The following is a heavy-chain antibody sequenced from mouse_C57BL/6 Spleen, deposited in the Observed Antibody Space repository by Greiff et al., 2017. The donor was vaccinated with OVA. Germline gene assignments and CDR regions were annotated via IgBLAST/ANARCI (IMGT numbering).Heavy chain of an antibody. CDR2: INPSNGGT. D-gene: IGHD1-1*01. CDR1: GYTFTSYW. J-gene: IGHJ1*03. V-gene: IGHV1-53*01. Sequence: VQLQQPGTELVKPGASVKLSCKASGYTFTSYWMHWVKQRPGQGLEWIGNINPSNGGTNYNEKFKSKATLTVDKSSSTAYMQLSSLTSEDSAVYDCARGGATGSSPHWYFDVWGTGTTVTVSS. CDR3: ARGGATGSSPHWYFDV.